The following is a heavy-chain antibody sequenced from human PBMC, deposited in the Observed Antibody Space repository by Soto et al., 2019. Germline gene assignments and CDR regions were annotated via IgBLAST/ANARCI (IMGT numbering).Heavy chain of an antibody. D-gene: IGHD3-3*01. Sequence: ASVKVSCKASGYTFTSYGISWVRQAPGQGLEWMGWISAYNGNTNYAQKLQGRVTMTTDTSTSTAYMELRSLRSDDTAVYYCASAGFITIFGVVNGPDPEDPFAIWGQGTMVTVSS. CDR3: ASAGFITIFGVVNGPDPEDPFAI. J-gene: IGHJ3*02. CDR2: ISAYNGNT. V-gene: IGHV1-18*01. CDR1: GYTFTSYG.